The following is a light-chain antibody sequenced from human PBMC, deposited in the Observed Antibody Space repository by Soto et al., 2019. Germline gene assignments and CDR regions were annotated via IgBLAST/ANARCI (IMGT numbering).Light chain of an antibody. CDR2: AAS. CDR3: QQLNSYPLT. Sequence: IQVTQSPSSLSASVGDRVTITCRASQGISSYLAWYQQKPGKAPKLLIYAASTLQSGVPSRFSGSGSGTDFTLTISNLQPEDFATYYCQQLNSYPLTFGGGTKVDIK. J-gene: IGKJ4*01. V-gene: IGKV1-9*01. CDR1: QGISSY.